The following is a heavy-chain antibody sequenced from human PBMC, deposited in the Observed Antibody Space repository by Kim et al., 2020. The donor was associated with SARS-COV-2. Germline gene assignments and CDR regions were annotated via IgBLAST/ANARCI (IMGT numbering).Heavy chain of an antibody. CDR2: IYWDDDK. CDR3: AHRSTTVTTHVGYYGLDV. CDR1: GISLSTSGVA. V-gene: IGHV2-5*02. Sequence: SGPTLVNPTQTPTLTCTLSGISLSTSGVAVAWIRQPPGKALEWLALIYWDDDKRYRPSLESRLTITKDSSKNQVVLTMTNIDPVDTATYYCAHRSTTVTTHVGYYGLDVWGLGTAVTVSS. D-gene: IGHD4-17*01. J-gene: IGHJ6*02.